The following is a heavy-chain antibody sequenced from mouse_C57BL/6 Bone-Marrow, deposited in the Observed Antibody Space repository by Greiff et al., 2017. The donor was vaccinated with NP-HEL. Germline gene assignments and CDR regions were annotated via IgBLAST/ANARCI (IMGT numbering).Heavy chain of an antibody. CDR3: ARDEDYYGSSYNWYFDV. J-gene: IGHJ1*03. Sequence: EVQVVESEGGLVQPGSSMKLSCTASGFTFSDYYMAWVRQVPEKGLEWVANINYDGSSTYYLDSLKSRFIISRDNAKNILYLQMSSLKSEDTATYYCARDEDYYGSSYNWYFDVWGTGTTVTVSS. CDR1: GFTFSDYY. CDR2: INYDGSST. V-gene: IGHV5-16*01. D-gene: IGHD1-1*01.